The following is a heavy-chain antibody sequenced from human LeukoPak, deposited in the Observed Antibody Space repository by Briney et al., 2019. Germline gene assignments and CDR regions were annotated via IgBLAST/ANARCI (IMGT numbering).Heavy chain of an antibody. V-gene: IGHV1-2*02. D-gene: IGHD3-3*01. CDR1: GYTSTGYY. Sequence: ASVKVSCKASGYTSTGYYMHWVRQAPGQGLEWMGWINPNSGGTKSAQKFQGRVTMTRDTSISTVYMELSRLRSDDTAVYYCARGSWSGNLDYWGQGTLVTVSS. J-gene: IGHJ4*02. CDR3: ARGSWSGNLDY. CDR2: INPNSGGT.